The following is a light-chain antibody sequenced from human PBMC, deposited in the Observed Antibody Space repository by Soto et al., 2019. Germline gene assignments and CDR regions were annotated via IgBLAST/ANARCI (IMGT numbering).Light chain of an antibody. CDR2: GAS. J-gene: IGKJ1*01. CDR3: KQYGSSGT. CDR1: QRVSNNY. Sequence: IAVTQSPVTLSVSPGEGAALSCRASQRVSNNYLAWYQQKPGQAPRLLIYGASNRATGIPDRLSGSGSGTDLTLTISRLEPEDFAVYYCKQYGSSGTFGQGTKVDIK. V-gene: IGKV3-20*01.